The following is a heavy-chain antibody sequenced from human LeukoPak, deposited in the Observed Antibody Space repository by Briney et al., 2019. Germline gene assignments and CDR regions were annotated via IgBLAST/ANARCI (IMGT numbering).Heavy chain of an antibody. Sequence: GGSLRLSCAASGFTFSSYSMNWVRQAPGKGLEWVSSISDSSSYIYYTDSVKGRFTISRDNAKNSLYLHMNSLRAEDTAVYYCAREGGRNLPTLVYWGQGTLVTVSS. V-gene: IGHV3-21*06. J-gene: IGHJ4*02. CDR3: AREGGRNLPTLVY. D-gene: IGHD1-14*01. CDR1: GFTFSSYS. CDR2: ISDSSSYI.